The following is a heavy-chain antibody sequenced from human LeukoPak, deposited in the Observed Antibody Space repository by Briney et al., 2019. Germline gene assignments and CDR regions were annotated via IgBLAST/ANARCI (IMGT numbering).Heavy chain of an antibody. CDR3: ARQGSSWSRVDY. J-gene: IGHJ4*02. CDR1: GGSISSSSYY. Sequence: SETLSLTCTVSGGSISSSSYYWGWIRQPPGKGLEWIGSIYYSGSTYYNPSLKSRVTISVDTSKNQFSLKLSSVTAADTAVYYCARQGSSWSRVDYWGQGTLVTVSS. CDR2: IYYSGST. D-gene: IGHD6-13*01. V-gene: IGHV4-39*01.